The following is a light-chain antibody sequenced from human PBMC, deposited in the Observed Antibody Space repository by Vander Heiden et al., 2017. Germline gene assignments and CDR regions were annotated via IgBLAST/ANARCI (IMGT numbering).Light chain of an antibody. J-gene: IGKJ1*01. CDR1: QGIRND. CDR3: LQHNSFPWT. CDR2: AAS. V-gene: IGKV1-17*01. Sequence: DIQMTQSPSSLSASVGDRVTITCRASQGIRNDLSWYQQKPGQAPKRLISAASSLQSGVPSRFSGSGSGTDFTLTISSLQPEDFATYYCLQHNSFPWTFGQGTKVEIK.